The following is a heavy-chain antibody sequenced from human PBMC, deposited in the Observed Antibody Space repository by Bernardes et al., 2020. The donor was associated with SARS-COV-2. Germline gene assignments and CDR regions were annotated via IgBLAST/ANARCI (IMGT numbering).Heavy chain of an antibody. CDR1: VYTFTGHY. V-gene: IGHV1-2*02. D-gene: IGHD2-21*02. CDR3: ARVVTRTNRTTSAYYMDV. CDR2: INPNSRGT. Sequence: AVQVSCKTSVYTFTGHYLHWVRQAPAQGLEWMGWINPNSRGTNYAQKFQGRVALTRDTSINTAYMELSRLRSDDTAVYYCARVVTRTNRTTSAYYMDVWGKGTTVTVSS. J-gene: IGHJ6*03.